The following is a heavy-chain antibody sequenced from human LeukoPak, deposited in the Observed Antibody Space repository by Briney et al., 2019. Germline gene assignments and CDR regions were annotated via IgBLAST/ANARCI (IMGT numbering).Heavy chain of an antibody. CDR3: ARAPYGSGSYYHPDAFDI. CDR1: GYSISSGYY. J-gene: IGHJ3*02. CDR2: IYYSGST. Sequence: SETLSLTCTVSGYSISSGYYWSWIRQPPGKGLEWIGYIYYSGSTYYNPSLKSRVTISVDTSKNQFSLKLSSVTAADTAVYYCARAPYGSGSYYHPDAFDIWGQGTMVTVSS. D-gene: IGHD3-10*01. V-gene: IGHV4-30-4*01.